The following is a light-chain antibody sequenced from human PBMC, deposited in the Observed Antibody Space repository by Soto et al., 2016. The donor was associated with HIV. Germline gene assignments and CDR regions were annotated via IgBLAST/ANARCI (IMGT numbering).Light chain of an antibody. CDR1: Q. CDR3: QEYNGVVT. CDR2: AAI. Sequence: DIQLTQSPSSLSGSIGDRVSITCRASQKPGKLPTLLIFAAISLHSGVPSRFRGSGSGTEFTLTITSLQPEDIGTYYCQEYNGVVTFGGGTKVEI. J-gene: IGKJ4*01. V-gene: IGKV1-27*01.